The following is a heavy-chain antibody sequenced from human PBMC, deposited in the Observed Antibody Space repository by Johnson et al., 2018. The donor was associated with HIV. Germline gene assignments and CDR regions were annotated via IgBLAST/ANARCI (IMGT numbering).Heavy chain of an antibody. J-gene: IGHJ3*02. V-gene: IGHV3-66*02. CDR2: IYSGGGT. CDR3: ARTRQGAFDI. CDR1: GFTVSSNY. Sequence: VQLVESGGGLVQPGGSLRLSCAASGFTVSSNYMSWVRQAPGKGLEWVSVIYSGGGTYYEDSVKGRFTISRDNSKNTLYLQMNSLRPQDTAVYYCARTRQGAFDIWGQETMVTVSS.